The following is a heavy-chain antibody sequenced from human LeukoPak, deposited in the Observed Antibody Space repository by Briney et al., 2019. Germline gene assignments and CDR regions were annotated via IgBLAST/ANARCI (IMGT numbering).Heavy chain of an antibody. J-gene: IGHJ6*02. CDR3: AREKFKVGYCSSTSCYDYYYYGMDV. CDR1: GGTFSSYA. CDR2: ISAYNGNT. D-gene: IGHD2-2*01. V-gene: IGHV1-18*01. Sequence: GASVKVSCKASGGTFSSYAISWVRQAPGQGLEWMGWISAYNGNTNYAQKLQGRVTMTTDTSTSTAYMELRSLRSDDTAVYYCAREKFKVGYCSSTSCYDYYYYGMDVWGQGTTVTVSS.